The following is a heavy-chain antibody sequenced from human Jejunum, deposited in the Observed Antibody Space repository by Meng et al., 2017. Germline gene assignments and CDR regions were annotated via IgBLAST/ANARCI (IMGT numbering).Heavy chain of an antibody. CDR3: ASRHYGEKDY. CDR1: GFTFSDHY. CDR2: TQNRATNYIT. Sequence: GESLKISCAASGFTFSDHYMDWVRQAPGKGLEWVGRTQNRATNYITEYAASVKGRFTTSRDASKNLLYLHMNSLRSEDTATYYCASRHYGEKDYWGQGTLVTVSS. J-gene: IGHJ4*02. V-gene: IGHV3-72*01. D-gene: IGHD3-10*01.